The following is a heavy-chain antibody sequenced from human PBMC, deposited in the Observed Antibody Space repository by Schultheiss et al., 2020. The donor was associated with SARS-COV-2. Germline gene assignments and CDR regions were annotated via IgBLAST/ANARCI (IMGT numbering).Heavy chain of an antibody. CDR1: GFTFSSYG. CDR2: IWYDGSNK. V-gene: IGHV3-33*01. D-gene: IGHD3-22*01. Sequence: GESLKISCAASGFTFSSYGMHWVRQAPGKGLEWVAVIWYDGSNKYYTDSVKGRFTISRDNARNSLYLQMDSLRAEDTAVYYCARAPLDSSAYYYDGWGQGTLVTVSS. J-gene: IGHJ4*02. CDR3: ARAPLDSSAYYYDG.